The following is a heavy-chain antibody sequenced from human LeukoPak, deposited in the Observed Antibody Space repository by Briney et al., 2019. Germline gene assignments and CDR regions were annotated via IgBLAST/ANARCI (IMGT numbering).Heavy chain of an antibody. J-gene: IGHJ3*02. CDR1: GFTFSSYW. CDR2: ISGSGGST. CDR3: ATAVATMDAFDI. Sequence: GGSLRLSCAASGFTFSSYWMSWVRQAPGKGLEWVSAISGSGGSTYYADSVKGRFTISRDNSKNTLYLQMNSLRAEDTAVYYCATAVATMDAFDIWGQGTMVTVSS. D-gene: IGHD5-12*01. V-gene: IGHV3-23*01.